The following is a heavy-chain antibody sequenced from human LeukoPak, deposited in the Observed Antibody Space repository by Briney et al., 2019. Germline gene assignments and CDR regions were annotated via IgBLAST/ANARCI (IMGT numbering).Heavy chain of an antibody. J-gene: IGHJ4*02. CDR1: GYTFTSYY. CDR3: ARRVGATTSYFDY. V-gene: IGHV1-46*01. CDR2: INPSGGST. D-gene: IGHD1-26*01. Sequence: GASVKVSCKASGYTFTSYYMHWVRQAPGQGLEWMGIINPSGGSTSYAQKFQGRVTMTRDMSTGTVYMELSSLRSEDTAVYYCARRVGATTSYFDYWGQGTLVTVSS.